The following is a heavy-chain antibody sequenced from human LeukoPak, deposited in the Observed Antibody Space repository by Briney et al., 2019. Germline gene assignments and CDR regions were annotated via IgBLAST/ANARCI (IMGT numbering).Heavy chain of an antibody. D-gene: IGHD3-16*01. CDR3: AREGVVDFWVSYGTYNYYFYMDV. CDR1: GFTFSNDA. J-gene: IGHJ6*03. V-gene: IGHV3-23*01. CDR2: VSGSGGSGGST. Sequence: GGSLRLSCAASGFTFSNDAMSWVRQAPGEGRGWVSAVSGSGGSGGSTYYADSVKGRFTISRDNSKNSLYLQVNSLRAEDTAVYFCAREGVVDFWVSYGTYNYYFYMDVWGKGTTVTVSS.